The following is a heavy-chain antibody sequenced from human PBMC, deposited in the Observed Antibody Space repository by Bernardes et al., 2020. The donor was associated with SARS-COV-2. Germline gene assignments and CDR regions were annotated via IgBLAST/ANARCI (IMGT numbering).Heavy chain of an antibody. V-gene: IGHV4-34*01. CDR3: ARLSYDSSGYSGGLEF. CDR2: INHSGSA. J-gene: IGHJ4*02. Sequence: SNTLQVTCAFYGASFSGYYWRWMQRPPGKGLEWIGEINHSGSASYNPSLKSRITISVDTSKKQFSLELTSVTAADTAMYYCARLSYDSSGYSGGLEFWGQGTLVTVPS. D-gene: IGHD3-22*01. CDR1: GASFSGYY.